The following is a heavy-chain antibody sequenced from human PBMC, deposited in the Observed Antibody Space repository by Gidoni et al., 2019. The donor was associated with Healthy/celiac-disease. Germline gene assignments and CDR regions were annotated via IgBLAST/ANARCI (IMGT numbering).Heavy chain of an antibody. CDR1: GFTFSSYS. Sequence: EVQLVESGGGLVKPGGSLRLSCAASGFTFSSYSMNWVRQAPGKGLEWVSSISSSSSYIYYADSVKGRFTISRDNAKNSLYLQMNSLRAEDTAVYYCARGVNRDYDFWSGYLDSVVFRHWGQGTLVTVSS. V-gene: IGHV3-21*01. CDR3: ARGVNRDYDFWSGYLDSVVFRH. D-gene: IGHD3-3*01. CDR2: ISSSSSYI. J-gene: IGHJ4*02.